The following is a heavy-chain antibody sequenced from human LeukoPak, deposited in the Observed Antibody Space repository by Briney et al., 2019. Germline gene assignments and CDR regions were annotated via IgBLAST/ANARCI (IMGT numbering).Heavy chain of an antibody. CDR3: ATGPGTRTNWFDP. D-gene: IGHD2-2*01. J-gene: IGHJ5*02. CDR2: FDPEDGET. V-gene: IGHV1-24*01. CDR1: GYTLTELS. Sequence: ASVTVSFKVSGYTLTELSMHRVRQAPGKGLEWVGGFDPEDGETIYAQKFQGRVTMNEDTSTDTAYMELSSLRSEDTAVYYCATGPGTRTNWFDPWGQGTLVTVSS.